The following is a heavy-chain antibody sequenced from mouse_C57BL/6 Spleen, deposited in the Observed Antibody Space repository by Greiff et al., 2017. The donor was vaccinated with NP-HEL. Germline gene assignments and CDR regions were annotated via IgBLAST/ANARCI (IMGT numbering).Heavy chain of an antibody. CDR3: AKNRNGNYVYFDY. D-gene: IGHD2-1*01. Sequence: VKLMESGPGLVQPSQSLSITCTVSGFSLTSYGVHWVRQSPGKGLEWLGVIWRGGSTDYNAAFMSRLSITKDNSKSQVFFKMNSLQADDTAIYYCAKNRNGNYVYFDYWGQGTTLTVSS. J-gene: IGHJ2*01. V-gene: IGHV2-5*01. CDR2: IWRGGST. CDR1: GFSLTSYG.